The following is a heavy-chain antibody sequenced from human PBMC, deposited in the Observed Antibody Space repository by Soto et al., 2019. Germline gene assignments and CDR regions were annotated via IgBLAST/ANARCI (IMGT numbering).Heavy chain of an antibody. CDR3: ARDTGYCSATSCPDFDY. Sequence: QVQLVQSGAEVKKPGSSVKVSCKASGGTLSSYTFSWVRQAPGQGLEWMGRVIPNLGVTNYAKKFQGRFTIVGDTSTSTAYMELNSLRYEDTAVYYCARDTGYCSATSCPDFDYWGQGTLVSVST. D-gene: IGHD2-15*01. V-gene: IGHV1-69*08. CDR1: GGTLSSYT. J-gene: IGHJ4*02. CDR2: VIPNLGVT.